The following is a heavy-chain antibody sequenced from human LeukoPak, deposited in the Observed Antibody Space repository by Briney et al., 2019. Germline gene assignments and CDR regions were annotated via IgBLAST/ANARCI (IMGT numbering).Heavy chain of an antibody. CDR2: ISSTGSYI. Sequence: PGGSLRLSCAASGFTFTTYWMSWVRQAPGKGLEWVSSISSTGSYIYHADSVKGRFTISRDNAKNSLYLQMNSLRAEDTAVYYCARSLWSSGFDYWGQGTLVTVSS. CDR3: ARSLWSSGFDY. V-gene: IGHV3-21*01. D-gene: IGHD3-10*01. CDR1: GFTFTTYW. J-gene: IGHJ4*02.